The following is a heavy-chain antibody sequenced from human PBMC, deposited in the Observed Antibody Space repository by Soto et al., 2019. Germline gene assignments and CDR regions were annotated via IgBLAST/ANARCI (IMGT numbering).Heavy chain of an antibody. J-gene: IGHJ6*02. CDR1: GDPVSSGSYY. CDR2: IYDSGTT. CDR3: ARAYYDRLGRGRSMDV. Sequence: QVQLQESGPGLAKPSETLSLTCTVSGDPVSSGSYYWNWIRQPPGKGLERIGYIYDSGTTNSNPSLKNRVTLSVDTSKSQYSLKLISVTAAATAVYYCARAYYDRLGRGRSMDVWGQGTTVTVSS. V-gene: IGHV4-61*01. D-gene: IGHD3-16*01.